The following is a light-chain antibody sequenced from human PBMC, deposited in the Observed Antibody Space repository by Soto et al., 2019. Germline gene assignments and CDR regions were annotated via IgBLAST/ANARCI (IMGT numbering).Light chain of an antibody. V-gene: IGLV2-14*03. CDR3: SSHTGSSIWV. Sequence: QSVLTQPASVSGSPGQSITISCTGTSSDVGAYNFVSWYQQLPGKAPKLMIYEVSHRPSGVSNRFSGSKSGNTASLTSSGLLAEDEAHYSCSSHTGSSIWVFGGGTKVTVL. J-gene: IGLJ3*02. CDR1: SSDVGAYNF. CDR2: EVS.